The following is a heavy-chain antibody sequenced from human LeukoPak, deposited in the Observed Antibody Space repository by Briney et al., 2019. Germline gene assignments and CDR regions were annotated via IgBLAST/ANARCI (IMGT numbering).Heavy chain of an antibody. J-gene: IGHJ6*02. V-gene: IGHV3-33*01. CDR3: ARDSYYDILTGYQSGMDV. CDR2: IWYDGSNK. CDR1: GFTFSSYG. D-gene: IGHD3-9*01. Sequence: GGSLRLSCAASGFTFSSYGMHWVRQAPGKGLEWVAVIWYDGSNKYYADSVKGRFTISRDNSKNTLYLQMNSLRAEDTAVYYCARDSYYDILTGYQSGMDVWGQGTTVTVSS.